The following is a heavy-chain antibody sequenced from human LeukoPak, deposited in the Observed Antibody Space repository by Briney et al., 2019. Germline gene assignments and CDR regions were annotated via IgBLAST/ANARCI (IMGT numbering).Heavy chain of an antibody. Sequence: SQTLSLTCAISGDNISSKSVAWNGIRQSPSRGLEWSGRTYYRSKWYNDYAVSVKSRITINPDTSKNQFSLQLNSVTPEDTAVYYCARTRGAEIGPDYWGQGTLVTVSS. CDR1: GDNISSKSVA. D-gene: IGHD3/OR15-3a*01. CDR3: ARTRGAEIGPDY. V-gene: IGHV6-1*01. J-gene: IGHJ4*02. CDR2: TYYRSKWYN.